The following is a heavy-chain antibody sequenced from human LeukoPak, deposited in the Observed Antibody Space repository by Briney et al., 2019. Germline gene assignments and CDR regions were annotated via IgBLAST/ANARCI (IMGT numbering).Heavy chain of an antibody. Sequence: SETLSLTCTVSGGSISSSSYYWGWIRQPPGKGLEWIGSIYYSGSTYYNPSLKSRVTISVDTSKNQFSLKLSSVTAADTAVYYCAGDVMSTALDAFDVWGQGTMVTVSS. V-gene: IGHV4-39*07. CDR3: AGDVMSTALDAFDV. J-gene: IGHJ3*01. CDR2: IYYSGST. CDR1: GGSISSSSYY. D-gene: IGHD1-1*01.